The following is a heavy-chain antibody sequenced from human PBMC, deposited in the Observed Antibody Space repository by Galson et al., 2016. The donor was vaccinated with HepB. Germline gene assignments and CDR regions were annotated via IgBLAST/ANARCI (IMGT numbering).Heavy chain of an antibody. CDR1: GFTFSDYA. J-gene: IGHJ4*02. V-gene: IGHV3-30*04. Sequence: SLRLSCAASGFTFSDYAMQWVRQAPGQGLEWVAVISYDGYKKYHADSVKGRFIISRDNSKSTLYLQMNSLRAEDTAVYFCARDLGGDYWGQGTLVTVSS. CDR2: ISYDGYKK. CDR3: ARDLGGDY.